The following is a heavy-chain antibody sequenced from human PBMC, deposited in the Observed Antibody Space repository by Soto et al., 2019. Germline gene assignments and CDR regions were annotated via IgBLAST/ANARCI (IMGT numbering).Heavy chain of an antibody. Sequence: QVQLVQSGAEVKKPGSSVKVSCKASGGTFSSYAISWVRQAPGQGLEWMGGIIPIFGTANYAQKFQGRVTITADESTSTADMELSSLRSEDTAVYYCAREGGYCSGGSCSSPNWFDPWGQGTLVTVSS. CDR2: IIPIFGTA. CDR3: AREGGYCSGGSCSSPNWFDP. CDR1: GGTFSSYA. V-gene: IGHV1-69*01. J-gene: IGHJ5*02. D-gene: IGHD2-15*01.